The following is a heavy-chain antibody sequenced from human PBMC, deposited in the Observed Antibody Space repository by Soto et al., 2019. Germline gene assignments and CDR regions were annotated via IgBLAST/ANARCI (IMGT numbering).Heavy chain of an antibody. Sequence: EVQLLESGGGLVQPGGSLRLSCAASGFTFSSYAMNWVRQAPGKGLEWVSAISGSAATTHFADSVKGRFTISRDNSKNTLYLQMNSLSAEDTAVYYCARARSYYDTSGSYSPPYWGQGTLVTVSS. D-gene: IGHD3-22*01. CDR1: GFTFSSYA. J-gene: IGHJ4*02. CDR3: ARARSYYDTSGSYSPPY. V-gene: IGHV3-23*01. CDR2: ISGSAATT.